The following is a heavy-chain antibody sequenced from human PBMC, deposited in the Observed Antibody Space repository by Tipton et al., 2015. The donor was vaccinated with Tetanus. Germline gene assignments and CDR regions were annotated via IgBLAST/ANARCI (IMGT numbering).Heavy chain of an antibody. V-gene: IGHV4-39*02. CDR3: ARDPGIASAGLWFDP. D-gene: IGHD6-13*01. CDR1: GGSISGSSYY. J-gene: IGHJ5*02. CDR2: IYYSGSS. Sequence: TLSLTCDVSGGSISGSSYYWGWIRQPPGKGLEWIGSIYYSGSSYYNPTLKSRVTISVDTSKNQFSLKLDSVTAADAAVYYCARDPGIASAGLWFDPRGQGTLVTVSS.